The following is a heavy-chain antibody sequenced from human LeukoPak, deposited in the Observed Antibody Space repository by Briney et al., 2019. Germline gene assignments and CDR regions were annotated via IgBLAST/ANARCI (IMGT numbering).Heavy chain of an antibody. V-gene: IGHV3-21*01. Sequence: GGSLRLSCAASGFTFSSYSMNWVRQAPGKGLEWVSSISSSSSYIYYADSVKGRFTISRDNAKSSPYLQMNSLRAEDTAVYYCARVVAVAGRAFDIWGQGTMVTVSS. CDR1: GFTFSSYS. CDR3: ARVVAVAGRAFDI. D-gene: IGHD6-19*01. J-gene: IGHJ3*02. CDR2: ISSSSSYI.